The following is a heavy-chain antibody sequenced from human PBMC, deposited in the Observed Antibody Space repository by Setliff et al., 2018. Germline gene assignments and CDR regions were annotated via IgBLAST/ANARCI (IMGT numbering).Heavy chain of an antibody. V-gene: IGHV3-23*01. CDR3: AKDDGSGTYYRKDYYYMDV. D-gene: IGHD3-10*01. J-gene: IGHJ6*03. Sequence: GGSLRLSCAASGFTFSTYWMSWVRQAPGKGLEWVSVISGSGGSTYYADSVKGRFSISRDNSKSTLYLQMNSLRVEDTALYYCAKDDGSGTYYRKDYYYMDVWGKGTTVTVSS. CDR2: ISGSGGST. CDR1: GFTFSTYW.